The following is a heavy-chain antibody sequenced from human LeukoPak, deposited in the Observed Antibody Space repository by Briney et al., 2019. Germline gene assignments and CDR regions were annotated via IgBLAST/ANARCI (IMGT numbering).Heavy chain of an antibody. J-gene: IGHJ6*02. CDR3: ARGYYGSVTYYNAEKHGMDV. V-gene: IGHV3-48*04. CDR2: ISSSSTI. D-gene: IGHD3-10*01. CDR1: GFTFSSHS. Sequence: GGSLRLSCAASGFTFSSHSMNWVRQAPWKGLEWVSYISSSSTIYYAGSVQGRFTISRDNAKNSLYLQMNSLRAEDTAVYYCARGYYGSVTYYNAEKHGMDVWGQGTTVTVSS.